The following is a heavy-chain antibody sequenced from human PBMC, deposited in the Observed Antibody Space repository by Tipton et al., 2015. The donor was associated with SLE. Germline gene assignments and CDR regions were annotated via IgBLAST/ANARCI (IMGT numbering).Heavy chain of an antibody. D-gene: IGHD3-3*01. Sequence: TLSLTCTVSGGSISSSSYYWGWIRQPPGKGLEWIGSIYYSGSTNYNPSLKSRVTISVDTSKNQFSLKLSSVTAADTAVYYCARGGGDDFWSPNRANWFDPWGQGTLVTVSS. CDR1: GGSISSSSYY. CDR2: IYYSGST. CDR3: ARGGGDDFWSPNRANWFDP. J-gene: IGHJ5*02. V-gene: IGHV4-39*07.